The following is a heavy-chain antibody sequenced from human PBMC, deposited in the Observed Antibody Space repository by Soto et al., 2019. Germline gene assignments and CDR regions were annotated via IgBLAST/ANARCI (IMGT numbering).Heavy chain of an antibody. CDR2: IYYSGST. CDR3: ARVGYDFWSGYRSYYYYYYMDV. J-gene: IGHJ6*03. D-gene: IGHD3-3*01. V-gene: IGHV4-59*01. Sequence: SETLSLTCTVSGGSISSYYWSWIRQPPGKGLEWIGYIYYSGSTNYNPSLKSRVTISVDTSKNQFSLKLSSVTAADTAVYYCARVGYDFWSGYRSYYYYYYMDVWGKGTTVTVSS. CDR1: GGSISSYY.